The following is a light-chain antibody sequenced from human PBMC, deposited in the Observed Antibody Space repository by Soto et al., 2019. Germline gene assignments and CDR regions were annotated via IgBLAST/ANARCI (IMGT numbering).Light chain of an antibody. CDR2: RAS. CDR1: QSVDSN. Sequence: EVVMTQSPATLSVSPGERATLSCRASQSVDSNLAWYQQKPGQAPRLLIYRASTRAPGIPDTFSGSGSGTEFTLTISRLQSEDFAVYYCQQYNDWPYNFGQGTKLDIK. V-gene: IGKV3-15*01. J-gene: IGKJ2*01. CDR3: QQYNDWPYN.